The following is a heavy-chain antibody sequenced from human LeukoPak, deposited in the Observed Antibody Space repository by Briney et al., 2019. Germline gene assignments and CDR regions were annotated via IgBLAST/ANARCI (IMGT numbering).Heavy chain of an antibody. CDR2: IQYDDSIE. CDR3: AEDQGVVGSYDY. Sequence: GGSLRPSCAASGFTFSTFGMNWVRQAPDKGLEWVAFIQYDDSIEYYADSVKGRFTISRDNSKNTLYLQMNSLRGDDTAVYYCAEDQGVVGSYDYWGHGTLVTVSS. CDR1: GFTFSTFG. D-gene: IGHD3-10*01. J-gene: IGHJ4*01. V-gene: IGHV3-30*02.